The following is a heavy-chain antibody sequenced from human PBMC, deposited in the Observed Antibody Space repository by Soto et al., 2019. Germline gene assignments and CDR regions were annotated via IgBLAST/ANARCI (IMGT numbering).Heavy chain of an antibody. CDR1: GFTLIGYA. J-gene: IGHJ6*03. D-gene: IGHD6-6*01. V-gene: IGHV3-64*01. CDR2: ISSNGVGT. CDR3: ARRARPDFYYMDV. Sequence: PGGSLRLSCAASGFTLIGYAMDWVRQAPGKGLEYVSGISSNGVGTYYASSVQGRFTISRDNSKNTVYLQMGSLRPEDMAVYYCARRARPDFYYMDVWGKGTTVTVSS.